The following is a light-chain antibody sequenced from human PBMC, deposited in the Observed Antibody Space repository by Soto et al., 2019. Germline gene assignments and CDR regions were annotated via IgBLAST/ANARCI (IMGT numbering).Light chain of an antibody. V-gene: IGLV2-14*01. CDR3: SSYTITSTRV. J-gene: IGLJ1*01. CDR1: SSEVSGYNY. Sequence: QSALTQPASVSGSPGQSITISCTGTSSEVSGYNYVSWYQQHPGKAPNLMIYDVSNRPSGVSDRFFGSKSGNTASLTISGLQTEDEADYYCSSYTITSTRVFGTGTKVTVL. CDR2: DVS.